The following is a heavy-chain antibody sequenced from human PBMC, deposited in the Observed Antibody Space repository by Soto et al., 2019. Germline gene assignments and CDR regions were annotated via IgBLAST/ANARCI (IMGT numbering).Heavy chain of an antibody. CDR1: GGSMISYY. Sequence: VQLQESGPGLAKPSETLSLTCTVSGGSMISYYWSWIRQPPGKGLEWIGYIYYSGSTNYNPSLKSRVPLAVATTKNQLSRELGSVTAADTAVYYCVRTDYYDGRGHYDRPLFGYWGQGSLVTVSS. CDR3: VRTDYYDGRGHYDRPLFGY. D-gene: IGHD3-22*01. CDR2: IYYSGST. J-gene: IGHJ4*02. V-gene: IGHV4-59*01.